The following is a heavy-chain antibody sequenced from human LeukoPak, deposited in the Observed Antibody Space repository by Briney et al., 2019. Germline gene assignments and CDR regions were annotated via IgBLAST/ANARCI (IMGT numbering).Heavy chain of an antibody. CDR2: ISAYNGNT. J-gene: IGHJ5*02. Sequence: ASVKVSCKASGYTFTSYGISWVRQAPGQGLEWMGWISAYNGNTNYAQKLQGRVTMTTDTSASTAYMELRSLRSDDTAVYHCARVVAVAGTVWFDPWGQGTLVTVSS. D-gene: IGHD6-19*01. V-gene: IGHV1-18*01. CDR1: GYTFTSYG. CDR3: ARVVAVAGTVWFDP.